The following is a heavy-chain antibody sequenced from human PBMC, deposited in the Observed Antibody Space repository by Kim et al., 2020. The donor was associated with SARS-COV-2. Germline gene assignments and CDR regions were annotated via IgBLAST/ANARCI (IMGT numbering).Heavy chain of an antibody. V-gene: IGHV1-2*02. CDR1: GYTFTGYY. CDR2: INPNSGGT. CDR3: ARDRFPVLLWFVSYYYGMDV. D-gene: IGHD3-10*01. J-gene: IGHJ6*02. Sequence: ASVKVSCKASGYTFTGYYMHWVRQAPGQGLEWMGWINPNSGGTNYAQKFQGRVTMTRDTSISTAYMELSRLRSDDTAVYYCARDRFPVLLWFVSYYYGMDVWGQGTTVTVSS.